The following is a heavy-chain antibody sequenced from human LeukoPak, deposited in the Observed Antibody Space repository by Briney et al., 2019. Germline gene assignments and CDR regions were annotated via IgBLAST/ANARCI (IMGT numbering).Heavy chain of an antibody. CDR1: GFTFSSYE. CDR3: ARANYDSSGYGYFDY. J-gene: IGHJ4*02. Sequence: PGGSLRLSCAASGFTFSSYEMNWVRQAPGKGLEWVSYISSSGSTIYYADSVKGRFTISRDNAKNSLYLQMNSLRAEDTAVYYCARANYDSSGYGYFDYWGQGTLVTVSS. D-gene: IGHD3-22*01. CDR2: ISSSGSTI. V-gene: IGHV3-48*03.